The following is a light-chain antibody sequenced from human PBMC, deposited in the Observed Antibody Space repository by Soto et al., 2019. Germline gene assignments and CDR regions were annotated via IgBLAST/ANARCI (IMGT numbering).Light chain of an antibody. Sequence: IVLTQSPATLSFSPGEIATLSCRASQSVDNYLDWYQQKPGQAPRLLIYDASNRATGIPARFSGSGSGTEFTLTISSLQSEDFAVYYCQQYNNWPRTFGQGTKVDIK. CDR3: QQYNNWPRT. J-gene: IGKJ2*01. CDR2: DAS. V-gene: IGKV3D-15*01. CDR1: QSVDNY.